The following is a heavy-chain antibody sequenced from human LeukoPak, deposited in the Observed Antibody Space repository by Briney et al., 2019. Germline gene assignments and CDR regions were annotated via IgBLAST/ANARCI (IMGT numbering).Heavy chain of an antibody. Sequence: SETLSLTCTVSGGSISSSSYYWGWIRQPPGKGLEWIGEINHSGSTNYNPSLKSRVTISVDTSKNQFSLKLSSVTAADTAVYYCGRSAGFVHFDHWGQGTLVTVTS. J-gene: IGHJ4*02. CDR3: GRSAGFVHFDH. D-gene: IGHD3-16*01. CDR1: GGSISSSSYY. CDR2: INHSGST. V-gene: IGHV4-39*07.